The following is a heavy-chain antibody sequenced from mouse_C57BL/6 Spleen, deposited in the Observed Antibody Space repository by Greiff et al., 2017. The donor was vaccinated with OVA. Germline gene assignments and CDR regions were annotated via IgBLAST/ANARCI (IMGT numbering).Heavy chain of an antibody. Sequence: QVQLKQPGAELVRPGSSVKLSCKASGYTFTSYWMHWVKQRPIQGLEWIGNIDPSDSETHYNQQFKDKATLTVDKSSSTAYMQLSSLTSEDSAVYYCARRGDWDGFSWFAYWGQGTLVTVSA. CDR1: GYTFTSYW. CDR3: ARRGDWDGFSWFAY. J-gene: IGHJ3*01. V-gene: IGHV1-52*01. D-gene: IGHD4-1*01. CDR2: IDPSDSET.